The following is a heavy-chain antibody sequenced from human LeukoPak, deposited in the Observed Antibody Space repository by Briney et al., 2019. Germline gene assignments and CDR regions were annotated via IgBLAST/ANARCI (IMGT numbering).Heavy chain of an antibody. CDR1: GFTFSSYA. D-gene: IGHD4-17*01. J-gene: IGHJ3*02. CDR2: ISGSGGST. V-gene: IGHV3-23*01. CDR3: AKDRVDYGDYTDAFDI. Sequence: GGSLRLSCAASGFTFSSYAMSWVRQAPGKGLEWVSAISGSGGSTYYADSVKGRLTISRDNSKNTLYLQMNSLRAEDTAVYYCAKDRVDYGDYTDAFDIWGQGTMVTVSS.